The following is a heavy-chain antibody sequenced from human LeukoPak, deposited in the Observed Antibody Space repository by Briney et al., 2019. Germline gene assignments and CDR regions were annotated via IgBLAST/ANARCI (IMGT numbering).Heavy chain of an antibody. CDR2: IRYDGSNK. CDR1: GFTFSSYS. V-gene: IGHV3-30*02. Sequence: AGGSLRLSCAASGFTFSSYSMNWVRQAPGKGLEWVAFIRYDGSNKYYADSVKGRFTISRDDSKNTLYLQMHSLRPEDTAMYYCAKEILEWILPDYWGQGTLVTVSS. CDR3: AKEILEWILPDY. D-gene: IGHD3-3*01. J-gene: IGHJ4*02.